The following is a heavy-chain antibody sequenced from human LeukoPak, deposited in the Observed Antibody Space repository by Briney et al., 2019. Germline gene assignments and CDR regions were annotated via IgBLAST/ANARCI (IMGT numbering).Heavy chain of an antibody. CDR2: IYHSGST. Sequence: SETLSLTCAVSGYSISSGYYWGWIRQPPGKGLEWIGSIYHSGSTYYNPSLKSRVTISVYTSKNQFSLKLSSVTAADTAVYYCARSYYDFWSGLSYFDYWGQGTLVTVSS. J-gene: IGHJ4*02. D-gene: IGHD3-3*01. CDR3: ARSYYDFWSGLSYFDY. CDR1: GYSISSGYY. V-gene: IGHV4-38-2*01.